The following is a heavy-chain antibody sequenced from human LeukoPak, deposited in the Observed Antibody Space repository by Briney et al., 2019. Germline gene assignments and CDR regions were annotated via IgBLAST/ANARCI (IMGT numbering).Heavy chain of an antibody. D-gene: IGHD2-2*01. CDR1: GYTFTSYA. Sequence: ASVKVSCKASGYTFTSYAMHWVRQAPGQRLEWMGWINAGNGNTKYSQKFQGRVTITWDVSTSTAYMVLSSLRSEDTAIYYCASDPPYTSSSAWWGQGTLVTVSS. V-gene: IGHV1-3*01. CDR2: INAGNGNT. J-gene: IGHJ4*02. CDR3: ASDPPYTSSSAW.